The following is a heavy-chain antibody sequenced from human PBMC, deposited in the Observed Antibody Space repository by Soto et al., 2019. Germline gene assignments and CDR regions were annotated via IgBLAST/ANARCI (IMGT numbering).Heavy chain of an antibody. CDR1: GFTFSSYW. Sequence: GGSLRLSCAASGFTFSSYWMSWVRQAPGKGLEWVANIKQDGSEKYYVDSVKGRFTISRDNAKNSLYLQMNSLRAEDTAVYYCARVGYCISTSCPVYYYYGMDVWGQGTTVTVSS. CDR3: ARVGYCISTSCPVYYYYGMDV. CDR2: IKQDGSEK. J-gene: IGHJ6*02. D-gene: IGHD2-2*03. V-gene: IGHV3-7*01.